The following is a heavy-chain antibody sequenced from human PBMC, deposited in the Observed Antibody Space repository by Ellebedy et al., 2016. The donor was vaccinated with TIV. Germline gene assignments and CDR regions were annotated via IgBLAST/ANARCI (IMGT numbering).Heavy chain of an antibody. CDR1: GGSISNSDYY. CDR2: IYYSGSA. CDR3: ARDPALPRGRFDT. Sequence: MPSETLSLTCTVSGGSISNSDYYWNWIRQPPGKGLEWIGSIYYSGSAYYNPALKRRVTVSVDTSKNQFSMNLSSVNAADTAVYYCARDPALPRGRFDTWGQGTLVTVSS. J-gene: IGHJ5*02. V-gene: IGHV4-39*07.